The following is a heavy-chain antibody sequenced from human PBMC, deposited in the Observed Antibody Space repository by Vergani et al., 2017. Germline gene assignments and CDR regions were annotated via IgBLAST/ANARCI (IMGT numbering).Heavy chain of an antibody. D-gene: IGHD2-2*02. V-gene: IGHV3-23*01. CDR2: ISGSGGST. Sequence: EVQLLESGGGLVQPGGSLRLSCAASGFTFSSYAMSWVRQAPGKGLEWVSAISGSGGSTYYADSVKGRFTISRDNSKNTLYLQMNSLRAEDTAVYYCATGTDVVVPAAIPADWFDPWGQGTLVTVSS. CDR3: ATGTDVVVPAAIPADWFDP. CDR1: GFTFSSYA. J-gene: IGHJ5*02.